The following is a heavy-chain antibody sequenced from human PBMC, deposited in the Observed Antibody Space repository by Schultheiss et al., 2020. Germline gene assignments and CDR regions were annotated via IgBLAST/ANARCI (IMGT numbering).Heavy chain of an antibody. CDR3: ARGWAKKIAGNWFDP. J-gene: IGHJ5*02. Sequence: SETLSLTYAVSGASITSSYWSWIRQPPGKGLAWIGYIYYSGSTNSNPSLKSRVTISVDTSKNQFSLKLSSVTAADTAVYYCARGWAKKIAGNWFDPWGQGTLGTGSS. CDR2: IYYSGST. CDR1: GASITSSY. D-gene: IGHD6-13*01. V-gene: IGHV4-59*01.